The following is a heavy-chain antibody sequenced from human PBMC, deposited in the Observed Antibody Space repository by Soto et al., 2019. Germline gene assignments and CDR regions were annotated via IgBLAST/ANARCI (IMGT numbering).Heavy chain of an antibody. J-gene: IGHJ4*02. CDR2: IYYSGST. D-gene: IGHD3-22*01. CDR3: ARLGRRYDSSGQRVDY. CDR1: GGSISSSSYY. V-gene: IGHV4-39*01. Sequence: QLQLQESGPGLVKPSETLSLTCTVSGGSISSSSYYWGWIRQPPGKGLEWIGSIYYSGSTYYNPSLKSRVTISVDTSKNQFSLKLSSVTAADTAVYYCARLGRRYDSSGQRVDYWGQGTLVTVSS.